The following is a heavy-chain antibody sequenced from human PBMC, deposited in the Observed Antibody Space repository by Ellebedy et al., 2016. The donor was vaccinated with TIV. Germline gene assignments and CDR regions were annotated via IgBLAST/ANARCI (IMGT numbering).Heavy chain of an antibody. J-gene: IGHJ5*02. D-gene: IGHD4/OR15-4a*01. V-gene: IGHV4-59*08. CDR3: AGLGIGTNFHFTYFDP. Sequence: MPSETLSLTCTVSGGSISNYYWSWIRQSPGKGLEWIGYSFHTGSSNYNPSLKSRVIIYIDTSKKQVSLRLNSVTAADTAVYYCAGLGIGTNFHFTYFDPWGQGTLVTVSS. CDR2: SFHTGSS. CDR1: GGSISNYY.